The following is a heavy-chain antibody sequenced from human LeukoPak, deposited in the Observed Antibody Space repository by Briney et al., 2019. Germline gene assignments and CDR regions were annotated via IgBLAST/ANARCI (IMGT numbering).Heavy chain of an antibody. CDR2: IYTRGST. J-gene: IGHJ3*02. V-gene: IGHV4-4*07. D-gene: IGHD2-15*01. CDR1: GGSINNYY. Sequence: DPSETLSLTCTVSGGSINNYYWSWIRQPAGKGLGWIGRIYTRGSTNYNPSLKSRVTMSVDTSKNQFSLKLSSVTAADTAVYYCARGRYCSADICSGGDAFDIWGQGTMVSVSS. CDR3: ARGRYCSADICSGGDAFDI.